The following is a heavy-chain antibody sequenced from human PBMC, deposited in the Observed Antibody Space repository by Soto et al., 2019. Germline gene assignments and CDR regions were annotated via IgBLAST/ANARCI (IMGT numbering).Heavy chain of an antibody. V-gene: IGHV3-30*18. D-gene: IGHD6-13*01. Sequence: GGSLRLSCAASGFTFSSYGMHWVRQAPGKGLEWVAVISYDGSNKYYADSVKGRFTISRDNSKNTLYLQMNSLRAEDTAVYYCAKVSSSWAYYYYGMDVWGQGTTVTVSS. CDR3: AKVSSSWAYYYYGMDV. J-gene: IGHJ6*02. CDR2: ISYDGSNK. CDR1: GFTFSSYG.